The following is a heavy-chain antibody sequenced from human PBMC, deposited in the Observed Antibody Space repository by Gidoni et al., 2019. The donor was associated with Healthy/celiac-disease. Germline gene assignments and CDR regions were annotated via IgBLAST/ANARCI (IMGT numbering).Heavy chain of an antibody. CDR1: GFTFDDYA. V-gene: IGHV3-9*01. Sequence: EVQLVESGGGLVQPGRSLRLSCAASGFTFDDYAMHWVRQAPGKGLGWVSGISLNSGSIGYADSVKGRFTISRDNAKNSLYLQMNSLRAEDTALYYCAKDMFFTPDSYGLSDDAFDIWGQGTMVTVSS. CDR3: AKDMFFTPDSYGLSDDAFDI. CDR2: ISLNSGSI. D-gene: IGHD5-18*01. J-gene: IGHJ3*02.